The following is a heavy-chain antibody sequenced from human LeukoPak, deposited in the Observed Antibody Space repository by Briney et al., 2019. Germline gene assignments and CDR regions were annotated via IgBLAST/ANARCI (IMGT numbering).Heavy chain of an antibody. V-gene: IGHV3-30-3*01. CDR1: GFTFSTYA. CDR2: ISYDGSNK. Sequence: PGRSLRLSCAASGFTFSTYALHWVRQAPGKGLEWVAVISYDGSNKYYADSVKGRFTISRDSSKNTLYLQMNSLRAEDTAVYYCARDMRGVVPAAILGYFDYWGQGTLVTVSS. J-gene: IGHJ4*02. CDR3: ARDMRGVVPAAILGYFDY. D-gene: IGHD2-2*01.